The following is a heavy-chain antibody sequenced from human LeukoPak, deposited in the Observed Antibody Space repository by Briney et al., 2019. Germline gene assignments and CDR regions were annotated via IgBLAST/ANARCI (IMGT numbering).Heavy chain of an antibody. V-gene: IGHV3-11*06. CDR2: ISSSSSYT. Sequence: GESLRLSCAASGFTFSDHYMGWIRQAPGKGLEWVSYISSSSSYTNYADSVKGRFTISRDNAKNSLYLQMNSLRAEDTAVYYCASRGYSYGYAFDIWGQGTMVTVSS. D-gene: IGHD5-18*01. CDR1: GFTFSDHY. CDR3: ASRGYSYGYAFDI. J-gene: IGHJ3*02.